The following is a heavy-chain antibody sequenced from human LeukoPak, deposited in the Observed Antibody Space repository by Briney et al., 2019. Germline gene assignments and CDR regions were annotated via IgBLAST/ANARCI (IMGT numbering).Heavy chain of an antibody. CDR1: GGSISTSGYP. V-gene: IGHV4-30-2*01. D-gene: IGHD2-2*01. CDR2: FHHSGST. J-gene: IGHJ5*02. CDR3: ATSTLTENWFDP. Sequence: MTSETLSLTCAVSGGSISTSGYPWSWIRQPPGKGLEWIGYFHHSGSTYYNPSLKSRVTISVDRSKNQFSLRLTAVTAADTAVYYCATSTLTENWFDPWGQGTLVTVSS.